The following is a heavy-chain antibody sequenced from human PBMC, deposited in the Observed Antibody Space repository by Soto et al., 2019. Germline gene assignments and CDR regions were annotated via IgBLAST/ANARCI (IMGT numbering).Heavy chain of an antibody. CDR3: ASHGPLLDY. CDR1: GYTFNSYG. Sequence: QVQLVQSGAEVKKPGASVKVSCKASGYTFNSYGISWVRQAPGQGLEWMGWISAYNGNRNYAQKFQGRVTMTTDTSRSRAYMELRSLRSDDKAVYNFASHGPLLDYCGQGTPVTVSS. CDR2: ISAYNGNR. J-gene: IGHJ4*02. V-gene: IGHV1-18*01.